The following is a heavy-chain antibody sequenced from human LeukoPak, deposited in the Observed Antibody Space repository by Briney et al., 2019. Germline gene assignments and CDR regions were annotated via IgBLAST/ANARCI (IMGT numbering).Heavy chain of an antibody. CDR2: IYYSGST. V-gene: IGHV4-39*07. Sequence: PSETLSLTCTVSGGSISSSSYYWGWIRQPPGKGLEWIGSIYYSGSTYYNPSLKSRVTISVDTSKNQFSLKLSSVTAADTAVYYCARRVTTGLHYMDVWGKGTTVTVSS. D-gene: IGHD4-11*01. CDR3: ARRVTTGLHYMDV. CDR1: GGSISSSSYY. J-gene: IGHJ6*03.